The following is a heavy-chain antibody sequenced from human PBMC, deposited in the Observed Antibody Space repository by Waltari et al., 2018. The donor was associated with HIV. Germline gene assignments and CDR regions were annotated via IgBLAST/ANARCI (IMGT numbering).Heavy chain of an antibody. CDR2: ISAHKGNT. D-gene: IGHD3-22*01. V-gene: IGHV1-18*01. CDR3: ARSPPQYDSSGYYCDY. CDR1: GNTLTLQG. Sequence: QVQLVQSGAEVKKPGASVKVSCKASGNTLTLQGFTWVRQAPGQGLEWMGWISAHKGNTNYAQKFQGRVTMTTDTSTSTAYMELRRLRSDDTAVYYCARSPPQYDSSGYYCDYWGQGTLVTVSS. J-gene: IGHJ4*02.